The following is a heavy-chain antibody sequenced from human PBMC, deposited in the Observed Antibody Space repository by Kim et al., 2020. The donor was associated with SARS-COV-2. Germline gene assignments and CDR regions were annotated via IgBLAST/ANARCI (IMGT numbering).Heavy chain of an antibody. CDR3: TRTIAVAGTGDVY. V-gene: IGHV3-73*01. J-gene: IGHJ4*02. CDR1: GFTFSGSA. D-gene: IGHD6-19*01. Sequence: GGSLRLSCAASGFTFSGSAMHWVRQASGKGLEWVGRIRSKANSYATAYAASVKGRFTISRDDSKNTAYLQMNSLKTEDTAVYYCTRTIAVAGTGDVYWGQGTLVTVSS. CDR2: IRSKANSYAT.